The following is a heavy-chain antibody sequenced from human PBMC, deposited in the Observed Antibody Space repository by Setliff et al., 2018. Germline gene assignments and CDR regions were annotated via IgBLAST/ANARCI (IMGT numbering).Heavy chain of an antibody. V-gene: IGHV4-61*02. CDR2: VHASGSP. Sequence: SETLSLTCTVSGGSISSGTYYWSWIRQPAGKGLEWIGRVHASGSPNYNPSFKGRVTISLDTSTNQFSLKLSSVTAADTAVYYCRFWSGYYKNDYWGQGTLVTVSS. D-gene: IGHD3-3*01. CDR1: GGSISSGTYY. CDR3: RFWSGYYKNDY. J-gene: IGHJ4*02.